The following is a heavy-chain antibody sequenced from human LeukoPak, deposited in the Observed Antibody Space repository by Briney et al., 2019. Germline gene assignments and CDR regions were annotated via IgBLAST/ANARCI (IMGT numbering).Heavy chain of an antibody. Sequence: PGRSLRLSCAASGFTFSSYAMHWVRQAPGKGLEWVAVISYDGSNKYYADSVKGRFTISRDSSKNTLYLQMNSLRAEDTAVYYCAKGGPAPIQLWLRYFDYWGQGTLVTVSS. D-gene: IGHD5-18*01. CDR3: AKGGPAPIQLWLRYFDY. V-gene: IGHV3-30*04. CDR1: GFTFSSYA. J-gene: IGHJ4*02. CDR2: ISYDGSNK.